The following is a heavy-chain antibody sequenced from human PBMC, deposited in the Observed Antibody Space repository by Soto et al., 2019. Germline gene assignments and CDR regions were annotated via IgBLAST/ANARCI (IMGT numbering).Heavy chain of an antibody. V-gene: IGHV3-23*01. CDR1: GFTFSIYA. J-gene: IGHJ6*02. CDR2: ISGSGGST. Sequence: GGSLRLSCAASGFTFSIYAMSWVRHAPGKGLEWVSAISGSGGSTYYADSVKGRFTISRDNSKNTLYLQMNSLRAEDTAVYYCAKVLDTAMVGGDYYYYGMDVWGQGTTVTVSS. CDR3: AKVLDTAMVGGDYYYYGMDV. D-gene: IGHD5-18*01.